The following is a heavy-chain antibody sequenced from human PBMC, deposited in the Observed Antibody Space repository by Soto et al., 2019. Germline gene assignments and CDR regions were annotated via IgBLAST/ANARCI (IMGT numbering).Heavy chain of an antibody. CDR1: GFTFNGYG. Sequence: GGSLRLSCGASGFTFNGYGINWVRQAPGKGVEWISYISSGGSSIYYADAVKGRFTISRDNAKNSLFLQMNSLRAADTAIYYCARDHYGLGSSHASDIWGQGTMVTVSS. V-gene: IGHV3-48*01. CDR3: ARDHYGLGSSHASDI. J-gene: IGHJ3*02. CDR2: ISSGGSSI. D-gene: IGHD3-10*01.